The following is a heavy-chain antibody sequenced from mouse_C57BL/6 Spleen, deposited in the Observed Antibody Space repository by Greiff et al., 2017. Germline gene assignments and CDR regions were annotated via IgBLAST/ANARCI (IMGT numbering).Heavy chain of an antibody. D-gene: IGHD2-4*01. CDR2: IDPEDGDT. J-gene: IGHJ4*01. V-gene: IGHV14-1*01. Sequence: EVQRVESGAELVRPGASVKLSCTASGFNIKDYYMHWVKQRPEQGLEWIGRIDPEDGDTEYAPKFQGKATMTADTSSNTAYLQLSSLTSEDTAVYYCTSLDYDGEYYAMDYWGQGTSVTVSS. CDR3: TSLDYDGEYYAMDY. CDR1: GFNIKDYY.